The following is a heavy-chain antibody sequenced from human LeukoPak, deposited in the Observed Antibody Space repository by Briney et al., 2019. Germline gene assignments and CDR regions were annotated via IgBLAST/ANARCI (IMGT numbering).Heavy chain of an antibody. D-gene: IGHD3-3*01. Sequence: ASVKVSCKASGYTFTSYDINWVRQPTGQGLEWMGWMNPNSGNTGYSQKFQGRGTITINTSISTAYMELSSLRYEDTAVYYCARAPMGWLIHFDYWGQGTLVTVSS. J-gene: IGHJ4*02. CDR2: MNPNSGNT. CDR1: GYTFTSYD. CDR3: ARAPMGWLIHFDY. V-gene: IGHV1-8*01.